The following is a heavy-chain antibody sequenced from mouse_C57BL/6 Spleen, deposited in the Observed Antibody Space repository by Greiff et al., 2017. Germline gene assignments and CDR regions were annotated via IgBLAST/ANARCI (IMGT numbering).Heavy chain of an antibody. Sequence: QVQLQQPGAELVMPGASVKLSCKASDYTFTSYWMHWVKQRPGQGLEWIGEIDPSDSYTNYNQKFKGKSTLTVDKSSSTAYMQLSSLTSEDSAVYYCARKETYYYGSSLDYWGQGTTLTVSS. CDR3: ARKETYYYGSSLDY. D-gene: IGHD1-1*01. J-gene: IGHJ2*01. CDR1: DYTFTSYW. CDR2: IDPSDSYT. V-gene: IGHV1-69*01.